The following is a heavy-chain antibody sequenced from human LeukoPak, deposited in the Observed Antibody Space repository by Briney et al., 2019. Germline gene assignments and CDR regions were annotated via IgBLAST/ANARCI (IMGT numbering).Heavy chain of an antibody. V-gene: IGHV6-1*01. CDR3: ARGTGSFDY. Sequence: QTLSLTCAISGDSVCSSRAAWNWFRQAPWIGLEWLVRTYFRSKYYTDYALSVKSRITINPDTSKNQFSLQLTSMTPEDTAVYYCARGTGSFDYWGQGTLVTVSS. J-gene: IGHJ4*02. CDR2: TYFRSKYYT. CDR1: GDSVCSSRAA.